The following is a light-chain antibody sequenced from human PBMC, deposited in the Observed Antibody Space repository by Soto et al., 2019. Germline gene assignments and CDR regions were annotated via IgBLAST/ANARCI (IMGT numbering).Light chain of an antibody. Sequence: QSVLTQPPSASGTPGQRVTISCSGSSSNIGRNTVSWYQQLPGTAPKLLIYSNNERPSGVPDRFSGSKSGTSASLAISGLQFEDEASYYCASWDNSLNGYVFGAGTKVTVL. V-gene: IGLV1-44*01. CDR3: ASWDNSLNGYV. CDR1: SSNIGRNT. CDR2: SNN. J-gene: IGLJ1*01.